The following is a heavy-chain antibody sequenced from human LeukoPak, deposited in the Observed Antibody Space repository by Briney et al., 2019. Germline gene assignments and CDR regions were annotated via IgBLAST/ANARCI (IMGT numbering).Heavy chain of an antibody. D-gene: IGHD5-24*01. CDR1: GFTFDDYT. Sequence: GGSLRLSCAASGFTFDDYTMHWVRQAPGKGLEWVSLISWDGGSTYYADSVKGRFTISRDNSKNSLYLQMNGLRAEDTAVYYCARDPKRRDGYNYDPDYWGQGTLVTVSS. CDR2: ISWDGGST. J-gene: IGHJ4*02. CDR3: ARDPKRRDGYNYDPDY. V-gene: IGHV3-43*01.